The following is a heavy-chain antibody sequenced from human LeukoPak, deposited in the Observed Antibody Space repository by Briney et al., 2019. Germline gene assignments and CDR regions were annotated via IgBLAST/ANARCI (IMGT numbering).Heavy chain of an antibody. D-gene: IGHD3-10*01. CDR1: GFLFSHYT. CDR3: AKSDCGSDGCKLLNY. J-gene: IGHJ4*02. CDR2: INGSCDAT. V-gene: IGHV3-23*01. Sequence: GGSLSLSCAVSGFLFSHYTMTWVRKGPAKGMEWVSFINGSCDATLYADSVMGRFTISRDNAKNTVSLQMNNLRAEDTAVYYCAKSDCGSDGCKLLNYWGQGTLVIASS.